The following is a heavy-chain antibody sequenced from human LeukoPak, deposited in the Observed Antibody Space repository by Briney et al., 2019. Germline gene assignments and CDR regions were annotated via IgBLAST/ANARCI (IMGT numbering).Heavy chain of an antibody. V-gene: IGHV3-30*18. CDR3: AKGTELYFDY. Sequence: GGSLRLSCAASGFTFSSYGMHWVRQAPGKGLEWVAVISYDGSNKYYADSVKGRFTISRDNSKNTLYPQMNSLRAEDTAVYYCAKGTELYFDYWGQGTLVTVSS. CDR1: GFTFSSYG. D-gene: IGHD1-26*01. J-gene: IGHJ4*02. CDR2: ISYDGSNK.